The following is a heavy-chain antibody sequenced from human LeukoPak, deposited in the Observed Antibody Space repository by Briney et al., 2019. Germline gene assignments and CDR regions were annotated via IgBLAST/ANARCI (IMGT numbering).Heavy chain of an antibody. V-gene: IGHV4-59*08. CDR2: IFNSGST. Sequence: PSETLSISCTVSGGSISNFHWTWIRQPPGKGLEWIGYIFNSGSTHYNPSLKSRVTISMDTSKKQFSLKLNSVTAADTAMYYCARHPYYDTGGLDYWGQATLVTVSS. D-gene: IGHD3-22*01. CDR3: ARHPYYDTGGLDY. J-gene: IGHJ4*02. CDR1: GGSISNFH.